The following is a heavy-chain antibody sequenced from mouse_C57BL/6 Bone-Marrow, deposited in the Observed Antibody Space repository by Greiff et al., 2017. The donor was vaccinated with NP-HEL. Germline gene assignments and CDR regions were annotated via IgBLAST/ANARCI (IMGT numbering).Heavy chain of an antibody. CDR2: ISYDGSN. CDR1: GYSITSGYY. D-gene: IGHD1-1*01. CDR3: ARDRYGSSYLDY. V-gene: IGHV3-6*01. J-gene: IGHJ2*01. Sequence: VQLKESGPGLVKPSQSLSLTCSVTGYSITSGYYWNWIRQFPGNKLEWMGYISYDGSNNYNPSLKNRISITRDTSKNQFFLKLNSVTTEDTATYYCARDRYGSSYLDYWGQGTTLTVSS.